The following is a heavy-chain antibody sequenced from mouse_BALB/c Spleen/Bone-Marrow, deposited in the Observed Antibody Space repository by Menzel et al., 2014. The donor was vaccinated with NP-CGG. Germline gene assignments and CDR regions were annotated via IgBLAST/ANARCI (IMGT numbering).Heavy chain of an antibody. D-gene: IGHD2-1*01. J-gene: IGHJ1*01. V-gene: IGHV1S22*01. CDR3: TRGDGNYWYFDV. CDR1: GYTFTSYW. CDR2: IYSGSGST. Sequence: LQQPGSELVRPGASVKLSCKASGYTFTSYWMHWVKQRHGQGLEWIGNIYSGSGSTNYDEKFKSKGTLTVDTSSSTAYMHLSSLTSEDSAVYYCTRGDGNYWYFDVWGAGTTVTVSS.